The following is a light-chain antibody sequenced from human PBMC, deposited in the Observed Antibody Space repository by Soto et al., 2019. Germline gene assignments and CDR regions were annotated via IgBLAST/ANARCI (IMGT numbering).Light chain of an antibody. CDR1: SVDVGDYNS. CDR3: SSYSHSPPSYV. Sequence: QSVLTQPASVSGSPGQSITISCTGSSVDVGDYNSVSWYQQHPGKAPKVMIYHVTIRASGVSNRFSGSKSGSTASLTISGLQAEDEADYYCSSYSHSPPSYVFVTGTKVTVL. CDR2: HVT. J-gene: IGLJ1*01. V-gene: IGLV2-14*03.